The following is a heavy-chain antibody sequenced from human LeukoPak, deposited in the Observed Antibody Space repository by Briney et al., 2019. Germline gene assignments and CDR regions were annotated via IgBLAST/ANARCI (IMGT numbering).Heavy chain of an antibody. D-gene: IGHD2-15*01. Sequence: GGSLRLSCAASGFTFSSYWMSWVRQAPGKGLEWVSFISSSSSYIYYADSVKGRFTISRDNAKNSLYLQMNSLRAEDTAVYYCARSGGYYFDYWGQGTLVTVSS. CDR3: ARSGGYYFDY. CDR1: GFTFSSYW. V-gene: IGHV3-21*05. CDR2: ISSSSSYI. J-gene: IGHJ4*02.